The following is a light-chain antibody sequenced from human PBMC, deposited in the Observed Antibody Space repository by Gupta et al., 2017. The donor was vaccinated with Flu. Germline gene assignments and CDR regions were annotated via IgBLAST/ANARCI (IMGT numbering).Light chain of an antibody. CDR3: QQRDSCPLT. CDR1: QSVSGA. V-gene: IGKV3-11*01. CDR2: AAS. Sequence: EVVLTQSPGTLSLSPGERATLSCRAGQSVSGALAWYQQKPGQAPRLLIYAASKRATGIPARFSGSGSGTDFTLTISSLEPEDFAVYYCQQRDSCPLTFGGGTKVEIK. J-gene: IGKJ4*01.